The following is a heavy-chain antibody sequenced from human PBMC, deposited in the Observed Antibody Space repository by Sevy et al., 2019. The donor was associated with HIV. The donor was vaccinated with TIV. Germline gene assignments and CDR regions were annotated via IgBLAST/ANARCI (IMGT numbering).Heavy chain of an antibody. CDR3: ARAAWAARATYFDY. Sequence: ASVKVSCKASGGTFSSYAISWVRQAPGQGLEWMGGIIPIFGTANYAQKFQGRVTITADESTSTAYMELSSLRSEDMAVYYCARAAWAARATYFDYWGQGTLVTVSS. D-gene: IGHD6-6*01. CDR2: IIPIFGTA. CDR1: GGTFSSYA. J-gene: IGHJ4*02. V-gene: IGHV1-69*13.